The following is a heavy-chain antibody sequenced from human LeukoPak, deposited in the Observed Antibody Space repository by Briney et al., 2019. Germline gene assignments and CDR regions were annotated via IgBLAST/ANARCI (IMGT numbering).Heavy chain of an antibody. D-gene: IGHD3-10*01. J-gene: IGHJ3*02. CDR2: INTNTGNP. Sequence: ASVKVSCKASGYTFTSYAMNWVRQAPGQGLEWMGWINTNTGNPTYAQGFTGRFVFSLDTSVSTAYLQISSLKAEDTAVYYCARVRKVLLWFGEDHDAFDIWGQGTMVTVSS. CDR3: ARVRKVLLWFGEDHDAFDI. V-gene: IGHV7-4-1*02. CDR1: GYTFTSYA.